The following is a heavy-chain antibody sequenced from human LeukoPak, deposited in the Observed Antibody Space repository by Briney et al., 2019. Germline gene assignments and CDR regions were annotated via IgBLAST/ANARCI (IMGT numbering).Heavy chain of an antibody. CDR3: ASGITMVQGEVH. V-gene: IGHV1-69*02. D-gene: IGHD3-10*01. Sequence: SVSVSCTASACTFSSYTISWVRQAPGQGLEWVGRIIPILGIANYAQKVQGRVMITADKSTSTAYMELSSLRSEDTAVYYCASGITMVQGEVHWGQGTLVTVSS. CDR2: IIPILGIA. J-gene: IGHJ4*02. CDR1: ACTFSSYT.